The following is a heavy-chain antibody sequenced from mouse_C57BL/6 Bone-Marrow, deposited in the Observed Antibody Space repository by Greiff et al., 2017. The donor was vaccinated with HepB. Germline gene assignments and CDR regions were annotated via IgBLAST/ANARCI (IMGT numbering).Heavy chain of an antibody. J-gene: IGHJ2*01. CDR1: GYTFTSYW. CDR2: IPPNSGST. V-gene: IGHV1-64*01. Sequence: QVQLQQPGAELVKPGASVKLSCKASGYTFTSYWMHWVKQRPGQGLEWIGMIPPNSGSTNYNEKFKSKATLTVAKSYSTAYMQLSSLTSEDAAVYYCARGHYGSLYYVDYWGQGTTLTVAS. CDR3: ARGHYGSLYYVDY. D-gene: IGHD1-1*01.